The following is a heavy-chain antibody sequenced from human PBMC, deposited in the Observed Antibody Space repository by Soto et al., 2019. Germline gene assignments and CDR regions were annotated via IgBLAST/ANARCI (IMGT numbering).Heavy chain of an antibody. D-gene: IGHD2-2*02. CDR2: ISSSSSYI. CDR3: ARPATPYTDSYYFDY. Sequence: EVQLVESGGGLVKPGGSLRLSCAASGFTFSSYSMNWVRQAPGKGLEWVSSISSSSSYIYYADSVKGRFTISRDNAKNSLYLQMNSLRAEDTAVYYCARPATPYTDSYYFDYWGQGTLVTVSS. CDR1: GFTFSSYS. J-gene: IGHJ4*02. V-gene: IGHV3-21*01.